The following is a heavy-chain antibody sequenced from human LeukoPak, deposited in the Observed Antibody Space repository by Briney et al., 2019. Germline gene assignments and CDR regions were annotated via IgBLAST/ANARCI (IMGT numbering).Heavy chain of an antibody. CDR3: ARARQATILHSRAFDI. CDR2: TASDGSHT. D-gene: IGHD2-21*01. V-gene: IGHV3-30-3*01. CDR1: GFTFSTYF. Sequence: GGSLRLSCAASGFTFSTYFMHWVRQAPGKGLEWVADTASDGSHTFYVESVKGRFTISRDNSKNTLYLQMNSLSAEDTAVYFCARARQATILHSRAFDIWGQGTMVTVSS. J-gene: IGHJ3*02.